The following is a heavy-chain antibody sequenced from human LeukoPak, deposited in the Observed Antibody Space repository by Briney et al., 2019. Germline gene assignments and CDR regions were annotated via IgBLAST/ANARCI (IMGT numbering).Heavy chain of an antibody. D-gene: IGHD2-8*01. V-gene: IGHV4-39*02. CDR2: IYYGVTT. CDR3: ARGGRIVLMVYARRNWFDP. Sequence: PSETLSLTCTVSDGSISSSTYYWTWIRQPPGKGLEWIGSIYYGVTTYYNPSLKSRVTISVDTSKNHFSLKLSSVTAADTAVYYCARGGRIVLMVYARRNWFDPWGQGTLVTVSS. J-gene: IGHJ5*02. CDR1: DGSISSSTYY.